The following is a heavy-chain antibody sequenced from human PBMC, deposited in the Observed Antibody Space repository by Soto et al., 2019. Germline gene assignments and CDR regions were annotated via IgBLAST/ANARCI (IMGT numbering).Heavy chain of an antibody. V-gene: IGHV4-34*01. CDR1: GGSFSGYY. D-gene: IGHD1-26*01. CDR3: ARRGGSYYDFDY. CDR2: INHSGST. Sequence: QVQLQQWGAGLLKPSETLSLTCAVYGGSFSGYYWSWIRQPPGKGLEWIGEINHSGSTNYNPSLKSLVTISVHTSKNQFSLKLSSVTAADTAVYYCARRGGSYYDFDYWGQGTLVTVSS. J-gene: IGHJ4*02.